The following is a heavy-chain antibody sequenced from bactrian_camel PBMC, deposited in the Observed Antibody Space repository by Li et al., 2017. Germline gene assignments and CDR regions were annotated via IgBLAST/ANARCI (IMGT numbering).Heavy chain of an antibody. J-gene: IGHJ4*01. Sequence: HVQLVESGGGSVQAGGSLTLSCQASGYEKRYSQYSLGWSRRAPGKSREGVAAMNRDGTLSHARSLKGRFTISRDNAKNTVYLQLDSLKTEDTAMYYCAADALPSGASDFNGWGQGTQVTVS. V-gene: IGHV3-3*01. D-gene: IGHD3*01. CDR3: AADALPSGASDFNG. CDR2: MNRDGTL. CDR1: GYEKRYSQYS.